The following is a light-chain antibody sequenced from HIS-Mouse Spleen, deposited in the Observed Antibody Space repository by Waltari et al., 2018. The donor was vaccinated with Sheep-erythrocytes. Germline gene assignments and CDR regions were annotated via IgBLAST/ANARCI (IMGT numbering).Light chain of an antibody. Sequence: SSELTQPPSVSVSPGQTASITCSGDKLGDKYACWYQQKPGQSPVLVIYQDTKRPSGIPGRFSGSTSGTMATLTISGAQVEDEADYYCYSTDSSGNHWVFGGGTKLTVL. J-gene: IGLJ3*02. CDR3: YSTDSSGNHWV. V-gene: IGLV3-10*01. CDR2: QDT. CDR1: KLGDKY.